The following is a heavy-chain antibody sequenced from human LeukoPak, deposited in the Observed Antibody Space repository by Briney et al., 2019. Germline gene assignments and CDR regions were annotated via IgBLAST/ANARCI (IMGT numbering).Heavy chain of an antibody. CDR1: GGSISSYY. J-gene: IGHJ6*03. Sequence: SETLSLTCTIPGGSISSYYWSWIRQPPGKGLEWIGYIYYTGSTNHNPSLKSRVTISVDTSKNQFSLKLSSVTAADTAVYYCARVVYSGYDFRGAMDVWGKGTTVTVSS. CDR2: IYYTGST. D-gene: IGHD5-12*01. CDR3: ARVVYSGYDFRGAMDV. V-gene: IGHV4-59*01.